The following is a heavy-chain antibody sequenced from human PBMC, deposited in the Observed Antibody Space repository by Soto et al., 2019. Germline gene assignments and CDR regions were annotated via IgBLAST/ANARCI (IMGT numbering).Heavy chain of an antibody. V-gene: IGHV3-7*04. CDR3: ARDWDLLGNYAMDV. CDR1: GFTFSSHW. J-gene: IGHJ6*02. CDR2: IKQDGSEK. Sequence: GGSLRLSCAASGFTFSSHWMSWVRQAPGKGLEWVANIKQDGSEKYFGDSVKGRFTISRDNAKNSLYLQMNSLRAEDTAVYYCARDWDLLGNYAMDVWGQGTTVTVSS. D-gene: IGHD1-26*01.